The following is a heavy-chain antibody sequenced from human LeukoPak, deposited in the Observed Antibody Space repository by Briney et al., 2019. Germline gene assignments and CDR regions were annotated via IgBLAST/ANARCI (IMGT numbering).Heavy chain of an antibody. J-gene: IGHJ4*02. Sequence: SETLSLTCAVYGGSFSGYYWSWIRQPPGKGLEWIGEINHSGSTNYNPSLKSRVTISVDTSKNQFSLKLSSVAAADTAVYYWARGRRVTTYPFDYWGQGTLVTVPS. CDR3: ARGRRVTTYPFDY. D-gene: IGHD3-22*01. CDR2: INHSGST. V-gene: IGHV4-34*01. CDR1: GGSFSGYY.